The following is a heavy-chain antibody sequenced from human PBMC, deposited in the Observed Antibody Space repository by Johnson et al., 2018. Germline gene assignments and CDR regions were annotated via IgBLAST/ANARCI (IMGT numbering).Heavy chain of an antibody. J-gene: IGHJ4*02. Sequence: QVQLVQSGGGVVQPGTSLRLSCAASGFIFSTHGMHWVRQAPGKGLEWMAILSYDAKSTHYSDTVRGRFTISRDNSENTLHLQMNSLRPEDSAIYYRAKDATPFYDSRGFHVDWGQGTLVTVSS. D-gene: IGHD3-22*01. CDR2: LSYDAKST. V-gene: IGHV3-30*18. CDR3: AKDATPFYDSRGFHVD. CDR1: GFIFSTHG.